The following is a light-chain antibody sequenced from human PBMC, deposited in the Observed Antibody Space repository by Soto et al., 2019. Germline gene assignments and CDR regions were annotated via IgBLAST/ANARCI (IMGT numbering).Light chain of an antibody. CDR1: SSDVGLYDY. CDR2: EVT. CDR3: NSYTSNNTYV. V-gene: IGLV2-8*01. Sequence: QSALTQPPSASGSPGQSVTISCTGTSSDVGLYDYVSWYQQHPGKVPKLLIYEVTQRPSGVPDRFSGSKSGNTASLTVSGLQAEAEADYYCNSYTSNNTYVFGTGTKVTVL. J-gene: IGLJ1*01.